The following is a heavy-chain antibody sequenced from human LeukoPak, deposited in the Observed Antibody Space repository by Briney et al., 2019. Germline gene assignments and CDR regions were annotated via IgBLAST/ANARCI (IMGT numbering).Heavy chain of an antibody. D-gene: IGHD3-22*01. Sequence: GGSLRLSCAASGFTFSSYSMNWVRQAPGKGLEWVSSISSSSSYIYYADSVKGRFTISRDNAKSSLYLQMNSLRAEDTAVYYCARDVDSKDAFDIWGQGTMVTVSS. CDR1: GFTFSSYS. V-gene: IGHV3-21*01. J-gene: IGHJ3*02. CDR2: ISSSSSYI. CDR3: ARDVDSKDAFDI.